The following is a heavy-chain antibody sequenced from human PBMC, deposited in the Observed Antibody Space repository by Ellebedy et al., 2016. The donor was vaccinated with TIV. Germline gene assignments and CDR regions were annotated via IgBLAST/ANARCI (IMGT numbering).Heavy chain of an antibody. CDR1: GFTFSSYS. J-gene: IGHJ4*02. V-gene: IGHV3-21*01. Sequence: PGGSLRLSCAASGFTFSSYSLNWVRQAPGKGLEWVSSISTISSYADSVRGRFTISRDNAKNSLYLQMNSLRDEDTAVYYCARGPRFGESSFDYWGQGTLVTVSS. CDR2: ISTISS. D-gene: IGHD3-10*01. CDR3: ARGPRFGESSFDY.